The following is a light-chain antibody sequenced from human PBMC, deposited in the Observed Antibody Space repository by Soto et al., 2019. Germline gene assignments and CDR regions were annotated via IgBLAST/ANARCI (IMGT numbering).Light chain of an antibody. CDR2: GAA. CDR1: KSVSSSY. J-gene: IGKJ1*01. Sequence: LSQDRGTVALSKRVGVGGCRSVRKSVSSSYLAWYQQKPGQAPRLLIYGAAGRATGIPARFSGSGSGTHITATISSLQPQHSAGSSFQHPTASPPLSPFAQGTKVDIK. CDR3: QHPTASPPLSP. V-gene: IGKV3-11*01.